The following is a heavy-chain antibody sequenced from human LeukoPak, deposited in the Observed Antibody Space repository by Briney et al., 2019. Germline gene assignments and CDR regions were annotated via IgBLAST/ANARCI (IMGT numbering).Heavy chain of an antibody. D-gene: IGHD1-14*01. V-gene: IGHV1-69*13. Sequence: SVKVSCKASGGTFSSYAISWVRQAPGQGLEWMGGIIPIFGTANYAQKFQGRVTITADESTSTAYMELSSLRSEDTAVYYCARSQGGTEGENDAFDMWGQGTMVPVSS. CDR2: IIPIFGTA. CDR1: GGTFSSYA. J-gene: IGHJ3*02. CDR3: ARSQGGTEGENDAFDM.